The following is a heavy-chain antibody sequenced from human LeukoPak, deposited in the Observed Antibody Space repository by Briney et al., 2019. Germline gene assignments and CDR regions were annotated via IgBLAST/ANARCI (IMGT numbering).Heavy chain of an antibody. CDR3: ARGIRSSWYGDYYYYMDV. J-gene: IGHJ6*03. D-gene: IGHD6-13*01. Sequence: SVMVSCKASVGTFSSYAISWVRQAPGQGLEWMGRIIPILGIANYAQKFQGRVTITADKSTSTAYMELSSLRSEDTAVYYCARGIRSSWYGDYYYYMDVWGKGTTVTVSS. V-gene: IGHV1-69*04. CDR1: VGTFSSYA. CDR2: IIPILGIA.